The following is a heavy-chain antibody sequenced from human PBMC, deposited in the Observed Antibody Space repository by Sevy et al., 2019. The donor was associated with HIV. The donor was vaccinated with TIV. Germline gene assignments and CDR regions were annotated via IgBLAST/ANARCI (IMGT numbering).Heavy chain of an antibody. CDR2: ISGSGGST. CDR1: GFTFSSYA. CDR3: AKETGDTTSQFEDNWFDP. Sequence: GGSRRLSCAASGFTFSSYAMSWVRQAPGKGLEWVSAISGSGGSTYYADSVKGRFTISRDNSKNTLYLQMNSLRAEDTAVYYCAKETGDTTSQFEDNWFDPWGQGTLVTVSS. D-gene: IGHD7-27*01. J-gene: IGHJ5*02. V-gene: IGHV3-23*01.